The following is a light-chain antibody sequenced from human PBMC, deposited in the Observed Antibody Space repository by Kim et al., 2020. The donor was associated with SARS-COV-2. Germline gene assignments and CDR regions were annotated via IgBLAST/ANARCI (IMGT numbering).Light chain of an antibody. J-gene: IGLJ3*02. V-gene: IGLV2-23*02. Sequence: GQSITISFTGTSSDVGNYDDVSWYQQRPGTAPKVIIYEVNKRPSGVSDRFSGSKSGNTASLTVSGLQAEDETDYYCCSYAGSGTSVFGGGTQLTVL. CDR2: EVN. CDR1: SSDVGNYDD. CDR3: CSYAGSGTSV.